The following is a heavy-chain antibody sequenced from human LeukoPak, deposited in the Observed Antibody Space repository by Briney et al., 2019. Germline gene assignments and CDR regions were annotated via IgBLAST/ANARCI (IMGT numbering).Heavy chain of an antibody. J-gene: IGHJ4*02. V-gene: IGHV3-73*01. CDR2: IRSKVYSYAT. CDR3: TVAYCGSDRYSGY. D-gene: IGHD2-21*02. CDR1: GFTFSGSA. Sequence: GGSLKLSCAASGFTFSGSAIHWVRQASGKGLEWVGRIRSKVYSYATAYAASVKGRFTISRDDSKNTAYLQMNSLKIEDTAVYYCTVAYCGSDRYSGYWGQGTLVTVSS.